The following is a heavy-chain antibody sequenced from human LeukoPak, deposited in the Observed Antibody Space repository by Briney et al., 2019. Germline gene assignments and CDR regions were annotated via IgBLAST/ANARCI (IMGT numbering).Heavy chain of an antibody. D-gene: IGHD2-21*02. CDR3: ARVTDPRYNWFDP. CDR1: GGSIGSYY. V-gene: IGHV4-4*07. Sequence: SETLSLTCSVSGGSIGSYYWTWIRQSAGKGPEWIGRIHSSGSTNYNPSLKSRVNMSVDTSKNQFSLKLNSVTAADTAVYYCARVTDPRYNWFDPWGQRTLVTVSS. CDR2: IHSSGST. J-gene: IGHJ5*02.